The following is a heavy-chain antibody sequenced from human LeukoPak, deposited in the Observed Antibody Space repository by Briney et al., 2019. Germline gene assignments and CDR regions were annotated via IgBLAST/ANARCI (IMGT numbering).Heavy chain of an antibody. V-gene: IGHV3-30*04. J-gene: IGHJ3*02. D-gene: IGHD3-22*01. Sequence: GGCLRLSCAASGFTFSSYAMHWVRQAPRKGLEWVAVISYDGSNKYYADSVKGRFTISRDNSKNTLYLQMNSLRAEDTAVYYCARDRSSGDAFDIWGQGTMVTVSS. CDR3: ARDRSSGDAFDI. CDR2: ISYDGSNK. CDR1: GFTFSSYA.